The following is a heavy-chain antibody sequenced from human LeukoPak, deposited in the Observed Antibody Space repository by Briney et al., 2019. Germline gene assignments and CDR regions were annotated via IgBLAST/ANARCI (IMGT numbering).Heavy chain of an antibody. Sequence: PWASVTVSCKASGGTFSSYAISWVRQGPGQGLEWMGGIIPIFGTANYAQKFQGRVTITADESTSTAYMELSSLRSEDTAVYYCAVAGAAAGTSPSHYWGQGTLVTVSS. D-gene: IGHD6-13*01. V-gene: IGHV1-69*13. CDR2: IIPIFGTA. CDR1: GGTFSSYA. CDR3: AVAGAAAGTSPSHY. J-gene: IGHJ4*02.